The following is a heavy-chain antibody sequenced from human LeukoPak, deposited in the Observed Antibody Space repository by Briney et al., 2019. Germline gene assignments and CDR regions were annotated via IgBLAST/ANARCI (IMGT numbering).Heavy chain of an antibody. CDR3: AKGNWDKLEVYDY. V-gene: IGHV3-23*01. CDR2: ICVRTGNT. Sequence: GGSLRLSCAAPGFTFSSYAMNWVCQAPGKGLEWVSTICVRTGNTYYADSVKGRFTISRDNSKDTLSLLMNSLRAEDTAIYYSAKGNWDKLEVYDYWGQGTLVTVSS. D-gene: IGHD1/OR15-1a*01. J-gene: IGHJ4*02. CDR1: GFTFSSYA.